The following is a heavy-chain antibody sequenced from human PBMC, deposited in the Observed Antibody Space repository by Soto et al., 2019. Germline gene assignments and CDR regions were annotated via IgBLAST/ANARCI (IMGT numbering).Heavy chain of an antibody. D-gene: IGHD3-3*01. CDR3: AREPLNGVGGMDV. CDR1: GYTFTSYY. V-gene: IGHV1-46*01. J-gene: IGHJ6*02. Sequence: WASVKVSCKASGYTFTSYYMHWVRQAPGQGLEWMGIINPSGGSTSYAQKYQGRVTMTRDTSTSTVYMELSSLRSEDTAVYYCAREPLNGVGGMDVWGQGTTVTVSS. CDR2: INPSGGST.